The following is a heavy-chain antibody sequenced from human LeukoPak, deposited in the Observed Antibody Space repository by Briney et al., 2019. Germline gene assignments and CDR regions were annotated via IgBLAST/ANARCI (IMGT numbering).Heavy chain of an antibody. D-gene: IGHD3-10*01. V-gene: IGHV3-74*01. CDR3: ARGGSGSYSPFDY. CDR1: GFTFTSYW. CDR2: TNSAGTST. Sequence: QPGGSLRLSCAVSGFTFTSYWMHWVRQAPGKGLVWVSRTNSAGTSTTYADSVQGRFIISRDNAKNSLYLQMNSLRAEDTAVYYCARGGSGSYSPFDYWGQGTLVTVSS. J-gene: IGHJ4*02.